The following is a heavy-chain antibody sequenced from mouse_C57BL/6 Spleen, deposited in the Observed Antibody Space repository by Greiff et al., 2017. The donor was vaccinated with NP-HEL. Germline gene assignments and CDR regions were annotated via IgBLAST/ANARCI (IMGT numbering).Heavy chain of an antibody. J-gene: IGHJ3*01. Sequence: VQLQQSGAELVKPGASVKMSCKASGYTFTSYWITWVKQRPGQGLEWIGDIYPGSGSTNYNEKFKSKATLTVDTSSSTAYMQLSSLTSEDSAVYCCARDSSGYEGTWCAYWGQGTLVTVSA. CDR1: GYTFTSYW. CDR3: ARDSSGYEGTWCAY. CDR2: IYPGSGST. V-gene: IGHV1-55*01. D-gene: IGHD3-2*02.